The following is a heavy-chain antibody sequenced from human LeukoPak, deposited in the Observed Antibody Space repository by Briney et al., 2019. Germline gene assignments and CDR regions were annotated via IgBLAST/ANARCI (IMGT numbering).Heavy chain of an antibody. CDR2: ISYDGSNK. J-gene: IGHJ4*02. CDR1: GFTFSSYA. CDR3: ARDYPLDY. V-gene: IGHV3-30-3*01. Sequence: GGSLRLSCAASGFTFSSYAMRWVRQAPGKGLEWVAVISYDGSNKYYADSVKGRFTISRDNSKNTLYLQMNSLRAEDTAVYYCARDYPLDYWGQGTLVTVSS.